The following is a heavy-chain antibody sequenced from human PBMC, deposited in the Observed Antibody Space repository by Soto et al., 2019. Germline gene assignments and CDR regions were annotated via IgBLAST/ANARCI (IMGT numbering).Heavy chain of an antibody. CDR2: ISSDSTTT. D-gene: IGHD3-3*01. CDR1: GFTFSTYA. CDR3: AKDRSPEYYDFWSGNTYFDY. J-gene: IGHJ4*02. Sequence: EVQILESGGGLVQPGGSLRLSCAASGFTFSTYAMTWVRQAPGKGLEWDSAISSDSTTTYYADSVKGRFTISRDNSKNTLYLHMNSLRAEDTAIYYCAKDRSPEYYDFWSGNTYFDYWGQGTLLTVSS. V-gene: IGHV3-23*01.